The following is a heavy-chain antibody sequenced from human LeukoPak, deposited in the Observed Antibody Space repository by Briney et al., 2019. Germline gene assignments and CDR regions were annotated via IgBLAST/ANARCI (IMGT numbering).Heavy chain of an antibody. J-gene: IGHJ4*02. CDR2: IYYSGST. Sequence: PSETLSLTCAVSGGSISSGGYSWSWIRQPPGKGLEWIGYIYYSGSTYYNPSLKSRVIISIDTSKNQFSLKLSSVTAADTAVYYCVRGGDWQLASDYWGQGTLVTVSS. V-gene: IGHV4-30-4*07. CDR3: VRGGDWQLASDY. CDR1: GGSISSGGYS. D-gene: IGHD6-13*01.